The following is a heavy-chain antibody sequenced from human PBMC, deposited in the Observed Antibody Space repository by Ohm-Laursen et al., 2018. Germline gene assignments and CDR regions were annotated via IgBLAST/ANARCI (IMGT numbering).Heavy chain of an antibody. Sequence: SVKVSCKASGYTFSSYGINWVRQAPGQGLEWMGWISAYNGNTNYAQKLQGRVTMTTDTSTSTAYMELRSLRSDDTAVYYCARGGFFVVEGAFDIWGQGTMVTVSS. V-gene: IGHV1-18*01. J-gene: IGHJ3*02. D-gene: IGHD3-3*01. CDR2: ISAYNGNT. CDR3: ARGGFFVVEGAFDI. CDR1: GYTFSSYG.